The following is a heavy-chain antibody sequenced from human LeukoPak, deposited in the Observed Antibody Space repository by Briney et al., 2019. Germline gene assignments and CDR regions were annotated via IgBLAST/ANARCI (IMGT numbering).Heavy chain of an antibody. CDR3: ARARSGYYYYYYGMDV. Sequence: SETLCLTCAVYGGSFSGYYWSWIRQPPGKGLEWIGEINHSGSTNYNPSLKSRVTISVDTSKNQFSLKLSSVTAADTAVYYCARARSGYYYYYYGMDVWGKGTTVTVSS. V-gene: IGHV4-34*01. J-gene: IGHJ6*04. D-gene: IGHD3-10*01. CDR2: INHSGST. CDR1: GGSFSGYY.